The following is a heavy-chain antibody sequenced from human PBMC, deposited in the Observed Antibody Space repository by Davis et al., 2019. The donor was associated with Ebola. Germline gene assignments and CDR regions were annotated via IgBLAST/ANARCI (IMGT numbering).Heavy chain of an antibody. Sequence: GGSLRLYCAASGFTFSSYWMSWVRQAPGKGLEWVAVISYDGSNKYYADSVKGRFTIPRDNSKNTLYLQMNSLRAEDTAVYYCAKASLRGSDYWGQGTLVTVSS. CDR1: GFTFSSYW. CDR3: AKASLRGSDY. V-gene: IGHV3-30*18. CDR2: ISYDGSNK. D-gene: IGHD3-10*01. J-gene: IGHJ4*02.